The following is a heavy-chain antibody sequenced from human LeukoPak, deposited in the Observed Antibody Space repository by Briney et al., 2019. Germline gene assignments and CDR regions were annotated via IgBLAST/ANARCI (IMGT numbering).Heavy chain of an antibody. CDR2: IYHSGST. CDR1: GYSISSGYY. J-gene: IGHJ4*02. Sequence: SETLSLTCTVSGYSISSGYYWGWIRQPPGEGLEWIGSIYHSGSTYYNPSLKSRVTISVDTSKNQFSLKLSSVTAADTAVYYCARGDTAMVMSVDYWGQGTLVTVSS. D-gene: IGHD5-18*01. V-gene: IGHV4-38-2*02. CDR3: ARGDTAMVMSVDY.